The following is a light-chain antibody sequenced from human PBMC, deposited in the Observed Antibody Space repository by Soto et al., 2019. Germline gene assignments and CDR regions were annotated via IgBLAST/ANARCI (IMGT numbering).Light chain of an antibody. CDR3: QQSHSSPRT. Sequence: RQETMSPSSLSASVGDRVTITCRASQSISSYLDWYQQKPGKAPKLLIYAASSLQSGVPPRFSGSGSGTDFTLTISGVEPEDFAIYYCQQSHSSPRTFGQGTRLEI. CDR1: QSISSY. CDR2: AAS. V-gene: IGKV1-39*01. J-gene: IGKJ5*01.